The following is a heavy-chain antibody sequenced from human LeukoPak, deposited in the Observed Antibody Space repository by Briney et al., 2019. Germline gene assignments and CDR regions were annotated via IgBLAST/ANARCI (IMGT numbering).Heavy chain of an antibody. CDR2: ISGSGGST. J-gene: IGHJ4*02. Sequence: GGSLRLSCAASGFTFSSYAMTWVRHAPGKGLEWASTISGSGGSTYYADSVKGRFTISRDSSKNTLYLQMNSLRADDTAVYYCAKGSGVGATTDQFQDYWGQGTLVTVSS. V-gene: IGHV3-23*01. D-gene: IGHD1-26*01. CDR3: AKGSGVGATTDQFQDY. CDR1: GFTFSSYA.